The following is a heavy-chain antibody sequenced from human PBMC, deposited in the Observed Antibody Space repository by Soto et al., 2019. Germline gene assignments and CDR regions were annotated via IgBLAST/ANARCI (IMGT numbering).Heavy chain of an antibody. V-gene: IGHV4-59*01. D-gene: IGHD3-22*01. CDR2: IYYSGST. CDR1: GGSISSYY. Sequence: QVQLQESGPGLVKPSETLSLTCTVSGGSISSYYWSWIRQPPGKGLEWIVYIYYSGSTNYNPSLKSRVTISVDTSKNQFSLKLSSVTAADTAVYYCAREYYYDSSGYRNLFDYWGQGTLVTVSS. CDR3: AREYYYDSSGYRNLFDY. J-gene: IGHJ4*02.